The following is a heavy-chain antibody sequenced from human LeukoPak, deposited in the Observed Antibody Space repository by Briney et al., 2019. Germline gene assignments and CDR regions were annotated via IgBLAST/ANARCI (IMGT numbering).Heavy chain of an antibody. D-gene: IGHD2-15*01. J-gene: IGHJ4*02. V-gene: IGHV3-23*01. CDR2: ISGSGGST. CDR1: GFTFSSYA. Sequence: GGSLRLSCAASGFTFSSYAMSWVRQAPGKGLEWVSAISGSGGSTYYADSVKGRFTISRDNSKNTLYLQMNSLRAEDTAVYYCAKEGYCSGGSCYGPPYFDYWGQGTLVTVSS. CDR3: AKEGYCSGGSCYGPPYFDY.